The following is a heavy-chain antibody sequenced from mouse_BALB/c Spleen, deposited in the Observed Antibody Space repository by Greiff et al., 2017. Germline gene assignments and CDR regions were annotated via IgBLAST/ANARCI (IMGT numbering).Heavy chain of an antibody. CDR3: AREDWASSLAY. D-gene: IGHD4-1*01. CDR1: GFTFSSYG. Sequence: EVKLMESGGGLVQPGGSLKLSCAASGFTFSSYGMSWVRQTPDKRLELVATINSNGGSTYYPDSVKGRFTISRDNAKNTLYLQMSSLKSEDTAMYYCAREDWASSLAYWGQGTLVTVSA. V-gene: IGHV5-6-3*01. J-gene: IGHJ3*01. CDR2: INSNGGST.